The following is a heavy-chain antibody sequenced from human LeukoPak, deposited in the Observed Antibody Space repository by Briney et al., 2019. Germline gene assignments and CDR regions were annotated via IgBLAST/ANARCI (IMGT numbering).Heavy chain of an antibody. CDR1: GFTFSNYG. Sequence: PGGSLRLSCAASGFTFSNYGMHWVRQAPGKGLEWVAFIRFDGTSKFYADSVKGRFTISRDNSKNTLYLQMNSLRAEDTAVYYCAKEVYGDFSEGYFDYWGQGTLVTVSS. V-gene: IGHV3-30*02. J-gene: IGHJ4*02. CDR2: IRFDGTSK. CDR3: AKEVYGDFSEGYFDY. D-gene: IGHD4-17*01.